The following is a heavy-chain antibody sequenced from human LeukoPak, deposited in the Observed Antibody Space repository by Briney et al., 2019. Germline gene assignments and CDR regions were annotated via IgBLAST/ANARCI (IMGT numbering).Heavy chain of an antibody. J-gene: IGHJ4*02. D-gene: IGHD5-12*01. CDR1: GFTFSSYW. CDR2: INSDGSST. V-gene: IGHV3-74*01. CDR3: ARASSGYD. Sequence: GGLRLSCAASGFTFSSYWMHRVRQAPGKGLVWVSGINSDGSSTSYADSVKGRFTISRDNAKNTLYLQMNSLRDEDTAVYYCARASSGYDWGQGTLVTVSS.